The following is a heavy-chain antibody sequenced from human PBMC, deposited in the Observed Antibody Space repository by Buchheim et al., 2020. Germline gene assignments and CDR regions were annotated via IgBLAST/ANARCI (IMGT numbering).Heavy chain of an antibody. V-gene: IGHV3-33*01. CDR2: IWYDGSNK. J-gene: IGHJ4*02. Sequence: QVQLVESGGGVVQPGRSLRLSCAASGFTFSSYGMHWVRQAPGKGLEWVAVIWYDGSNKYYADFVKGRFTISRDNSKNTLYLQMNSLRAEDTAVYYCARGHDSSGYRSYYFDYWGQGTL. D-gene: IGHD3-22*01. CDR1: GFTFSSYG. CDR3: ARGHDSSGYRSYYFDY.